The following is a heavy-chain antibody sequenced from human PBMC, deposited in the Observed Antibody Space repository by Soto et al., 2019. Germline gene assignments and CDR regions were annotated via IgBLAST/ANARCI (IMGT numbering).Heavy chain of an antibody. V-gene: IGHV1-24*01. Sequence: VASVKVSCKVSGYTLTELSMHWVRQAPGKGLEWMGGFDPEDGETIYAQKFQGRVTMTRNTSISTAYMELSSLRSEDTAVYYCARVDSGYDHDAFDIWGQGTMVTVSS. CDR2: FDPEDGET. D-gene: IGHD5-12*01. J-gene: IGHJ3*02. CDR1: GYTLTELS. CDR3: ARVDSGYDHDAFDI.